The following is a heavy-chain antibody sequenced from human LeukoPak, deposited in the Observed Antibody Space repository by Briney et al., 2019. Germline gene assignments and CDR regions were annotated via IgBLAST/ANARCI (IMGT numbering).Heavy chain of an antibody. CDR3: AEGGDFDY. J-gene: IGHJ4*02. Sequence: GGSLRLSCAASGFSFSIYFMNWVRQAPGKGLEWVSSISRTSEYIHYADSVRGRFAISRDNAKNSVYLQMNSLRAEDTAVYFCAEGGDFDYWGQGILVTVSA. D-gene: IGHD3-16*01. CDR2: ISRTSEYI. CDR1: GFSFSIYF. V-gene: IGHV3-21*01.